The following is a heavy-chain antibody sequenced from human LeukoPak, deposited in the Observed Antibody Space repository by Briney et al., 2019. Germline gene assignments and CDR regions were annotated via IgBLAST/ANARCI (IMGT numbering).Heavy chain of an antibody. CDR3: ASGGIAAVGTSSWVADYYYGMDV. D-gene: IGHD6-13*01. CDR1: GYSFTSYW. Sequence: GESLKISCKGSGYSFTSYWIGWVRQMPGKGLEWMGIIYPGDSDTRYSPSFQGQVTISADKSISTAYLQWSSLKASDTAMHYCASGGIAAVGTSSWVADYYYGMDVWGQGTTVTVSS. CDR2: IYPGDSDT. J-gene: IGHJ6*02. V-gene: IGHV5-51*01.